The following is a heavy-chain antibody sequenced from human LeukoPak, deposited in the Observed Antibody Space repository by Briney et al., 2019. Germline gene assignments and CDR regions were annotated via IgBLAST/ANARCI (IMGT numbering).Heavy chain of an antibody. V-gene: IGHV1-18*01. D-gene: IGHD5-18*01. CDR1: GYTFTSYG. Sequence: ASVKVSCKASGYTFTSYGISWVRQAPGQGLEWMGWISAYNGNTNYAQKPQGRVTMTTDTSTSTAYMELRSLRSDDTAVYYCARDLETAMVTPYYMDVWGKGTTVTVSS. CDR3: ARDLETAMVTPYYMDV. J-gene: IGHJ6*03. CDR2: ISAYNGNT.